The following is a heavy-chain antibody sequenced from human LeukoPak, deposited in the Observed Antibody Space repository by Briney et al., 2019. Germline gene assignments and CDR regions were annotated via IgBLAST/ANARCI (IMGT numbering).Heavy chain of an antibody. CDR1: GFTFSSYG. D-gene: IGHD2-2*02. J-gene: IGHJ4*02. V-gene: IGHV3-30*02. CDR3: ASRYCSSTSCYNYFDY. CDR2: IRHDGSNK. Sequence: PGGSLRLSCAASGFTFSSYGMHWVRQAPGKGLEWVALIRHDGSNKYYADSVKGRLIISRDNSKNALYLQMNSLRTEDTAVYYCASRYCSSTSCYNYFDYWGQGTLVTVSS.